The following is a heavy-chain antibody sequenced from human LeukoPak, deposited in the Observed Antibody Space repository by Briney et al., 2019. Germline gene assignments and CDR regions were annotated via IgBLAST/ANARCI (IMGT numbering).Heavy chain of an antibody. CDR1: GFTVRSNY. Sequence: EGSLRLSCAASGFTVRSNYMSWVRQAPGKGLEWASLIYSGGSTYYADSVKGRFTISRDNSNNTLYLQMNSLRAEDTAVYYCASGSSWSPYYYYGMDVWGQGTTVTVSS. V-gene: IGHV3-66*01. CDR3: ASGSSWSPYYYYGMDV. J-gene: IGHJ6*02. D-gene: IGHD6-13*01. CDR2: IYSGGST.